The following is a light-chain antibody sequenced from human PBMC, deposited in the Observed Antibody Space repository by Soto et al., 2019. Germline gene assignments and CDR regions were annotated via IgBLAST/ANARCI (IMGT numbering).Light chain of an antibody. J-gene: IGKJ2*01. CDR2: GAS. CDR3: HQYGSSPYT. Sequence: EIVLTQSPGTLSLSPGERATLSCRASQSVSSSYLAWYKQKPGQAPRLLIYGASSRATGIPDRFSGSGSGTDFTLTISRLEPEDFAVYYCHQYGSSPYTFGQGTKREIK. CDR1: QSVSSSY. V-gene: IGKV3-20*01.